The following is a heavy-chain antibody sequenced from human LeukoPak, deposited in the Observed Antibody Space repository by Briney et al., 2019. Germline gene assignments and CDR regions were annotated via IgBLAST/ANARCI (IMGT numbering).Heavy chain of an antibody. CDR1: GFTFSNYW. V-gene: IGHV3-7*01. CDR2: INQDGSTK. CDR3: ARIGYSSSSLDY. Sequence: PGGSLRLSCAASGFTFSNYWMIWVRQAPGKGLEWVANINQDGSTKYYVDSVKGRFTISRDNAKNSVYLQVNSLTAEDTALYYCARIGYSSSSLDYWGQGTLVIVSS. J-gene: IGHJ4*02. D-gene: IGHD6-6*01.